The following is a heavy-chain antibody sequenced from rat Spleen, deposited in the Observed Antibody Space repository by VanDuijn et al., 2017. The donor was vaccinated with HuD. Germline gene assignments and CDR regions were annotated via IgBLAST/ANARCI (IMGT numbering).Heavy chain of an antibody. CDR3: TRARINYGGYGRLGYVMDA. V-gene: IGHV5-31*01. D-gene: IGHD1-11*01. Sequence: EVQLVESGGGLVQPGRSLKLSCVASGFTFNNYWMTWIRQAPGKGLEWVASISYDGGSTYYRDSVKGRFTISRDNAKSTLYLQRDSLRSEDEATYYCTRARINYGGYGRLGYVMDAWGQGASVTVSS. CDR1: GFTFNNYW. J-gene: IGHJ4*01. CDR2: ISYDGGST.